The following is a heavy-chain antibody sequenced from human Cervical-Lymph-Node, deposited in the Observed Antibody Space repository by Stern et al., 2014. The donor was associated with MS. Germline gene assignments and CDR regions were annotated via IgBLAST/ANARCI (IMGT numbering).Heavy chain of an antibody. J-gene: IGHJ4*02. D-gene: IGHD3-16*01. Sequence: QMQLVQSGAEVKKPGASVKVSCKASGYTFTGYYMHWVRQAPGQGLEWMGRINPNSGGTSYAQKFQGRVTMTRDTSISTAYMDLSRLRSDDTAVYYCARDGGIIMAMSYWGQGTLVTVSS. CDR1: GYTFTGYY. CDR3: ARDGGIIMAMSY. V-gene: IGHV1-2*06. CDR2: INPNSGGT.